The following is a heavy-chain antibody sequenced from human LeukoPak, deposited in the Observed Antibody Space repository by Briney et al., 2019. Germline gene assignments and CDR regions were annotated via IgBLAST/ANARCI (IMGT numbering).Heavy chain of an antibody. D-gene: IGHD4-17*01. CDR2: INHSGST. CDR1: GGSFSGYY. V-gene: IGHV4-34*01. Sequence: ASETLSLTCAVYGGSFSGYYWSWIRQPPGKGLEWIGEINHSGSTYYNPSLKSRVTISVDTSKNQFSLKLSSVTAADTAVYYCARATYGDPFYWGQGTLVTVSS. J-gene: IGHJ4*02. CDR3: ARATYGDPFY.